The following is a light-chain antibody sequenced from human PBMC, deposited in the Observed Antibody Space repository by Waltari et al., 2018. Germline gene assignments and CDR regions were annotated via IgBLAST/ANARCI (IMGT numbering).Light chain of an antibody. CDR2: KDS. J-gene: IGLJ2*01. CDR1: ALPKQY. CDR3: QSADSSGTYHVV. Sequence: SYELTQPPSVSVSPGQTARITCSGDALPKQYAYWYQQKPGQAPVLVLDKDSEGPSGIAERFSGYSSGTTGTLTISGVQAEDEADDYCQSADSSGTYHVVFGGGTKLTVL. V-gene: IGLV3-25*03.